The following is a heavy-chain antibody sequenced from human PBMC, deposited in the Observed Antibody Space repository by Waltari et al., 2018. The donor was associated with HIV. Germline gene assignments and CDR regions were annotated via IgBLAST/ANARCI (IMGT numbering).Heavy chain of an antibody. D-gene: IGHD3-9*01. CDR2: VYISGSA. J-gene: IGHJ2*01. V-gene: IGHV4-61*02. CDR1: AGSITSGSYY. CDR3: ARGLDILTGYYHWFSDL. Sequence: QVQLQESGPGLVKPSQTLSLTCTVSAGSITSGSYYWIWIRQPAGKGLEWIGRVYISGSANYNPSLRSRVTMSLDTSKNQFSLKLSSVTAADTAVYYCARGLDILTGYYHWFSDLWGRGTLVTVSS.